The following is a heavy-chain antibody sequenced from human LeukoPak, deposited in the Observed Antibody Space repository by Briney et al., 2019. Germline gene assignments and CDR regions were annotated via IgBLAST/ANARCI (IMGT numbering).Heavy chain of an antibody. Sequence: GGSLRLSFAASAFTFSNYAMTWVRQAPGRGLEWVSGISGRGDNTYYADSVKGRFTISRDNSKNTLYLQMNSLRADDTAVYYFAKHINWAPPSYFDDWGQGTLVTVSS. CDR2: ISGRGDNT. J-gene: IGHJ4*02. CDR1: AFTFSNYA. D-gene: IGHD1-14*01. CDR3: AKHINWAPPSYFDD. V-gene: IGHV3-23*01.